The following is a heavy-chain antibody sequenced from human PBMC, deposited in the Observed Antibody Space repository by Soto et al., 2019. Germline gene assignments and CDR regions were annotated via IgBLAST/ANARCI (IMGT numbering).Heavy chain of an antibody. J-gene: IGHJ4*02. CDR2: INHSGST. V-gene: IGHV4-34*01. Sequence: QVQLQQWGAGLLKPSETLSLTCAVYGGSFSGYYWSWIRQPPGKGLEWIGEINHSGSTNYNPSLKSRVTISVDTSKNQFSLKLSSVTAADTAAYYCARGKIVVVVAATRYFDYWGQGTLVTVSS. CDR3: ARGKIVVVVAATRYFDY. D-gene: IGHD2-15*01. CDR1: GGSFSGYY.